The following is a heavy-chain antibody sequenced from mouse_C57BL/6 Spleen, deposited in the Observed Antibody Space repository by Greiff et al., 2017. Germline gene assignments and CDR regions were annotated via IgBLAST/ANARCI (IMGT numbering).Heavy chain of an antibody. CDR3: ARRSNYGDYYAMDY. Sequence: EVMLVESGGGLVKPGGSLKLSCAASGFTFSDYGMHWVRQAPEKGLEWVAYISSGSSTIYYADTVKGRFTISRDNAKNTLFLQMTSLRSEDTAMYYCARRSNYGDYYAMDYWGQGTSVTVSS. CDR2: ISSGSSTI. J-gene: IGHJ4*01. CDR1: GFTFSDYG. V-gene: IGHV5-17*01. D-gene: IGHD2-5*01.